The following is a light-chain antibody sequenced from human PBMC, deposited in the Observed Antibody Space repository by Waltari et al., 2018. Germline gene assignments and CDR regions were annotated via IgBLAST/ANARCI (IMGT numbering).Light chain of an antibody. CDR1: QSLVHRDGSTY. CDR3: MQGTHWPWA. CDR2: KVS. J-gene: IGKJ1*01. Sequence: DVVMTQSPLSLPVTLGQPASISCRSSQSLVHRDGSTYLNWFQQRPGQPPRRLIYKVSNRDSGVPDRFSGSASGTDFTLKISRVEAEDVGVYYCMQGTHWPWAFGQGTKVEIK. V-gene: IGKV2-30*02.